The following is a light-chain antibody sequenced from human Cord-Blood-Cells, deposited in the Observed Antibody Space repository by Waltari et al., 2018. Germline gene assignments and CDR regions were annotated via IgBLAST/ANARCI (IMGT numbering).Light chain of an antibody. CDR1: SSDVGGSNY. J-gene: IGLJ2*01. CDR3: SSYAGSNNVV. CDR2: EVS. V-gene: IGLV2-8*01. Sequence: QSALTQSPSPSGSPGQSVTISCTRTSSDVGGSNYVPWYQQHPGKAPKLMIYEVSKRPSGVPDRFSGSKSGNTASLTVSGLQAEDEADYYCSSYAGSNNVVFGGGTKLTVL.